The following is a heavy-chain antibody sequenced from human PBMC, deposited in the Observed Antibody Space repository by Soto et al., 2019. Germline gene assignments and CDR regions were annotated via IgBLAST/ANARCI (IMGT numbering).Heavy chain of an antibody. D-gene: IGHD6-13*01. CDR3: PSISSRWSFEPPRGPYYEGMDV. Sequence: PGESRKISCKGSGYSFTSYWISCVRQIPGKGLEWTGRIDPSDSYTNYSPSFQGHVTISADKSISTAYLQWSSLKASDTAMYYCPSISSRWSFEPPRGPYYEGMDVWGPGSTVTVYS. CDR1: GYSFTSYW. J-gene: IGHJ6*02. V-gene: IGHV5-10-1*01. CDR2: IDPSDSYT.